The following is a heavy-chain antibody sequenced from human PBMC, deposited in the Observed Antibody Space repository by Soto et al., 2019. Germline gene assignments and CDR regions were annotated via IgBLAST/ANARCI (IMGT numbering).Heavy chain of an antibody. Sequence: LLAASETLSLTCAVYGGFFSGYYWSWIRQPPGKGLEWIGEINHSGSTNYNPSLKSRVTISVDTSKNQFSLKLSSVTAADTAVYYCASIDYCSGGSCYGGFRYWGQGTLVTVSS. D-gene: IGHD2-15*01. CDR2: INHSGST. J-gene: IGHJ4*02. V-gene: IGHV4-34*01. CDR1: GGFFSGYY. CDR3: ASIDYCSGGSCYGGFRY.